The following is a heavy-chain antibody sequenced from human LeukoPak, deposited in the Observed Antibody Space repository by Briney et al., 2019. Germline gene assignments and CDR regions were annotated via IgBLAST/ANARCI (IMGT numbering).Heavy chain of an antibody. Sequence: PRGSLRLSCAASGFTFSDYAIHWVRQAPGKGLDWVAVISYDGSYKFYADSVKGRFTISRDNSKNTLSVQMNSLRAEDTAVYYCARAVRFCSAANCYFSFDSWGLGTLVTVSS. CDR1: GFTFSDYA. J-gene: IGHJ4*02. CDR2: ISYDGSYK. CDR3: ARAVRFCSAANCYFSFDS. D-gene: IGHD2-15*01. V-gene: IGHV3-30*04.